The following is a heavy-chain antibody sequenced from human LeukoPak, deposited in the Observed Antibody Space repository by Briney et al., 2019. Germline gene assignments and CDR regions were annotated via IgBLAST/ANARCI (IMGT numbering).Heavy chain of an antibody. CDR3: ARGIGTYYDSSGYSC. D-gene: IGHD3-22*01. J-gene: IGHJ4*02. Sequence: SETLSPTCSVSGGSISSYYWSWIRQPPGKGLEWIGYIYYSGSTNYNPSLKSRVTISVDTSKNQFSLKLSSVTAADTAVYYCARGIGTYYDSSGYSCWGQGTLVTVSS. V-gene: IGHV4-59*01. CDR1: GGSISSYY. CDR2: IYYSGST.